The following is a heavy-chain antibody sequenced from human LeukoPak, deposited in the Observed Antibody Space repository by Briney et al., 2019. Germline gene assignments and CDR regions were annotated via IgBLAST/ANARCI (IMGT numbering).Heavy chain of an antibody. V-gene: IGHV4-4*02. CDR2: IYHSGSP. D-gene: IGHD1-1*01. CDR3: ARVNINNWHSCDY. CDR1: GGSISSNNW. Sequence: SGNLSLTCAVSGGSISSNNWWGWVRQPPGKGLEWIGEIYHSGSPNYNPSLKSRVTISVDKSRNHFSLNLSSVTAADTAVYYCARVNINNWHSCDYWGQGTLVTVSS. J-gene: IGHJ4*02.